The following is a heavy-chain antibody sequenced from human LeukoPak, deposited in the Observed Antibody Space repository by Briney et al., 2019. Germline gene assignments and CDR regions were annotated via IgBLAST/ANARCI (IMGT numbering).Heavy chain of an antibody. CDR2: IHYGGST. CDR1: GGSMSSSSSNYY. D-gene: IGHD5-12*01. Sequence: SETLSLTCTVSGGSMSSSSSNYYWGWIRQPPGKGLEWIGSIHYGGSTYYYPSFKSRVTISVDTSKKQFSLKLRSVTAADTAVYYCVGHGGSSGLDPFDCWGQGALVTVSS. V-gene: IGHV4-39*01. J-gene: IGHJ4*02. CDR3: VGHGGSSGLDPFDC.